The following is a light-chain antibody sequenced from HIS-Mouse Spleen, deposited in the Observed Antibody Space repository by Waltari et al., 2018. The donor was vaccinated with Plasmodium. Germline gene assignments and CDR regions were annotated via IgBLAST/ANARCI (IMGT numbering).Light chain of an antibody. Sequence: IVMTQSHATPSVSQGERTTLSCRASQSVSSNLAWYQQKPGQAPRLLIYGASTRATGIPARFSGSGSVTEFTLTISSLQSEDFAVYYCQQYNNWTFTFGPGTKVDIK. V-gene: IGKV3-15*01. J-gene: IGKJ3*01. CDR1: QSVSSN. CDR3: QQYNNWTFT. CDR2: GAS.